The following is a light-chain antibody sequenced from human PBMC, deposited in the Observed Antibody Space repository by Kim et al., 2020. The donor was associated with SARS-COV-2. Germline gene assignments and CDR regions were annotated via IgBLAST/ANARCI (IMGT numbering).Light chain of an antibody. CDR2: LAS. CDR3: QHYSRFPYT. V-gene: IGKV1-5*03. J-gene: IGKJ2*01. CDR1: ENIGTW. Sequence: DIQMTQSPSTLSASVGDRVTITCRASENIGTWLAWYQQKPGRAPSLLIYLASTLESGVPSRFSGTGSGTEFSLSITSLQPDDFATYYCQHYSRFPYTFGQGTKLEFK.